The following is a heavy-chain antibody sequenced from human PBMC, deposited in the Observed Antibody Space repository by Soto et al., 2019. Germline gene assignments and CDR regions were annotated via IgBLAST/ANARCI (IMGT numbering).Heavy chain of an antibody. V-gene: IGHV1-18*01. CDR2: ISAYNGNT. D-gene: IGHD3-10*01. J-gene: IGHJ3*01. CDR1: GYTFTSYG. CDR3: ARDSPVGDNAAFAT. Sequence: ASVKVSCRASGYTFTSYGISWARQAPGQGLEWMGWISAYNGNTNCAQKLQGRFTMTTDTSTSTSYMELRGVRSDDTAVYYCARDSPVGDNAAFATWGQATM.